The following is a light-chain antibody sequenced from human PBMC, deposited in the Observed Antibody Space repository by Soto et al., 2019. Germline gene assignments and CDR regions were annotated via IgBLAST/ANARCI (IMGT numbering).Light chain of an antibody. V-gene: IGLV2-11*01. CDR3: CSYAGTYTQWV. CDR1: SGDVGSYNL. CDR2: DVS. J-gene: IGLJ3*02. Sequence: QSALTQPRSVSGSPGQSVTFSCTGTSGDVGSYNLVSWYQQHPGKAPKLMIYDVSKRPSGVPDRFSGSKSGNTASLTVSGLQAEDEADYSCCSYAGTYTQWVFGGGTKLTVL.